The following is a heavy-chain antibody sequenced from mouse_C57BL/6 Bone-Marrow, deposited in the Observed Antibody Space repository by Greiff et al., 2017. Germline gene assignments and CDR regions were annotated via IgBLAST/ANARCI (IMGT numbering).Heavy chain of an antibody. Sequence: QVQLQQSGAELVRPGASVTLSCKASGYTFTNYWIGWAKQRPGHGLEWIGDIYPGGGYTNYNEKFKGKATLTADKSSSTAYMQFSSLTSEDSAIYYCARGDYYGSSFAYWGQGTLVTVSA. D-gene: IGHD1-1*01. J-gene: IGHJ3*01. V-gene: IGHV1-63*01. CDR2: IYPGGGYT. CDR3: ARGDYYGSSFAY. CDR1: GYTFTNYW.